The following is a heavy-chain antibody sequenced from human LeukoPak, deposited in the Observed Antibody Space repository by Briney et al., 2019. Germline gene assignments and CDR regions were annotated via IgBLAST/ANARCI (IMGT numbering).Heavy chain of an antibody. D-gene: IGHD6-19*01. CDR2: FDPEDGET. CDR3: ATDGLRYSSGWPGNWFDP. V-gene: IGHV1-24*01. CDR1: GYTLTELS. J-gene: IGHJ5*02. Sequence: PRASVKVSCKVSGYTLTELSMHWVRQAPGKGLEWMGGFDPEDGETIYAQKFQGRVTMTEDTSTDTAYMELSSLRSEDTAVCYCATDGLRYSSGWPGNWFDPWGQGTLVTVSS.